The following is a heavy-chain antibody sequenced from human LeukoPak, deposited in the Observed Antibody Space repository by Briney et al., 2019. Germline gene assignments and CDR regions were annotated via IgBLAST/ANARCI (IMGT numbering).Heavy chain of an antibody. V-gene: IGHV3-7*01. CDR1: GFTFSKSW. CDR3: AQSGSYFDY. Sequence: PGGSLRLSCAASGFTFSKSWMGWVRQAPGKGLEWVANVKQDGSDRNYVDSVKGRFTISRDNAKNSLYLQMNSLRAEDTAVYYCAQSGSYFDYWGQGTLVTVSS. CDR2: VKQDGSDR. J-gene: IGHJ4*02. D-gene: IGHD1-26*01.